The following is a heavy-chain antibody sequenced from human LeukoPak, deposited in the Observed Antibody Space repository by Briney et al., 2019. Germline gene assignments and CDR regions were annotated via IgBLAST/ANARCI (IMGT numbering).Heavy chain of an antibody. Sequence: GGSLRLSCAASGFTFGSYAMSWVRQAPGKGLEWVSGIIANGVNTYYADSVQGRFTISRDNSKNTLYLQMNSLRAEDTAVYYCAKYWVDTVLVPFDYWGQGTLVTVSS. V-gene: IGHV3-23*01. CDR1: GFTFGSYA. CDR3: AKYWVDTVLVPFDY. D-gene: IGHD5-18*01. J-gene: IGHJ4*02. CDR2: IIANGVNT.